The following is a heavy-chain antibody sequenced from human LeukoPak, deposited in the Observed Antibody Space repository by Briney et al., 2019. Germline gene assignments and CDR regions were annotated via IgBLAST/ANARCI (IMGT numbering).Heavy chain of an antibody. Sequence: GGSLRLSCAASGFTFSSYAMHWVRQAPGKGLEWVVVISYDGSNKYYADSVKGRFTISRDNSKNTLYLQMNSLRAEDTAEYYCARVRGMYSSGWYSNWGQGTLVTVSS. J-gene: IGHJ4*02. V-gene: IGHV3-30-3*01. CDR3: ARVRGMYSSGWYSN. D-gene: IGHD6-19*01. CDR2: ISYDGSNK. CDR1: GFTFSSYA.